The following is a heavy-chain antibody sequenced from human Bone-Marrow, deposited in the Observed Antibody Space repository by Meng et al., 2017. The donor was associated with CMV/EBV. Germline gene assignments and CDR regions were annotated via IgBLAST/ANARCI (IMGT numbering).Heavy chain of an antibody. CDR3: ARDVVPAATQHYYGMDV. CDR2: MNPNSGNT. Sequence: ASVKVSCKASGYTFTSYDINWVRQATGQGLEWMGWMNPNSGNTGYAQKFQGRVTMTRNTSISTAYMELSSLRSEDTAVYYCARDVVPAATQHYYGMDVWGQGTTVTVSS. J-gene: IGHJ6*01. CDR1: GYTFTSYD. V-gene: IGHV1-8*01. D-gene: IGHD2-2*01.